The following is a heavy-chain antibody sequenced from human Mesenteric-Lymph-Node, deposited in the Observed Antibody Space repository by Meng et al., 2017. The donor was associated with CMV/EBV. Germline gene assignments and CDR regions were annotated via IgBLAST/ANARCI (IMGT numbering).Heavy chain of an antibody. Sequence: QLQLQVSGPGLVKPSETLSLTCTVPGGSISSSSYYWGWIRQPPGKGLEWIGSIYYSGSTYYNPSLKSRVTISVDTSKNQFSLKLSSVTAADTAVYYCARDGDYYDSSGYNPFDYWGQGTLVTVSS. V-gene: IGHV4-39*07. CDR3: ARDGDYYDSSGYNPFDY. J-gene: IGHJ4*02. D-gene: IGHD3-22*01. CDR2: IYYSGST. CDR1: GGSISSSSYY.